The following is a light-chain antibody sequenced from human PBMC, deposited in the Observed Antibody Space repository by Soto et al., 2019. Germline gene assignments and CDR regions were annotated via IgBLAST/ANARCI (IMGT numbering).Light chain of an antibody. CDR3: QQYYSTPA. V-gene: IGKV4-1*01. CDR1: QSVLYSSNHKNY. Sequence: DIVMTQSPDSLAVSLGERATINCKSSQSVLYSSNHKNYLAWYQQKPGQPPTLLIYWASTRASGVPDRCSGSGSGTDFTLAISSLQAEDGAVEYCQQYYSTPAFGGGTKGESK. J-gene: IGKJ4*02. CDR2: WAS.